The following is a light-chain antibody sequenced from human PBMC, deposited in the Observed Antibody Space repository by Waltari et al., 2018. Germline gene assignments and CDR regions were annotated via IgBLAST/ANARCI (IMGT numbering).Light chain of an antibody. V-gene: IGLV1-40*01. CDR2: GNT. CDR3: QSYDSSGHYV. Sequence: QSVLTQPPSVSGAPGERVTISSTGSSSNIGAGHEVHWYQQVPGTSPKLLIYGNTNRPSGVPDRVSGSKSGTSASLAITGLQAEDESDYYCQSYDSSGHYVFGSGTKVTVL. J-gene: IGLJ1*01. CDR1: SSNIGAGHE.